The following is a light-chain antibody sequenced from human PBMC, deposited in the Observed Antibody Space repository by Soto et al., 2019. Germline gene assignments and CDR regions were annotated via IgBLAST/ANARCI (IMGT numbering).Light chain of an antibody. Sequence: IQMTQSPSSLSASVGDRVTITCRASQGVSYWLAWYQQKPGKAPKSLIYAASNLQSGVPLRFSGSGSGTDFTLTISSPQPEDFATYYCQQYNSYPRTFGGGTKVDIK. CDR2: AAS. CDR1: QGVSYW. CDR3: QQYNSYPRT. V-gene: IGKV1D-16*01. J-gene: IGKJ4*01.